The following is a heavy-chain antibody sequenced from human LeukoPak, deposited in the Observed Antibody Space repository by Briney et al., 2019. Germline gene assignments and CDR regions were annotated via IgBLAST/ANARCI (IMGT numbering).Heavy chain of an antibody. J-gene: IGHJ5*02. Sequence: SETLSLTCAVYGGSFSGYYWSWIRQPPGKGLEWIGEINHSGSTNYNPSLKSRITISVDTSKNQFSLKLSSVTAADTAVYYCARGYGWFDPWGQGTLVTVSS. CDR3: ARGYGWFDP. V-gene: IGHV4-34*01. CDR1: GGSFSGYY. D-gene: IGHD3-10*01. CDR2: INHSGST.